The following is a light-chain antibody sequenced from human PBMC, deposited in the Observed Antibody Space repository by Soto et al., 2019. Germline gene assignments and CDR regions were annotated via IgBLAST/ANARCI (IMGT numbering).Light chain of an antibody. Sequence: ENVLTQSPGTLSLSPGERATLSCRASQSIASTFLAWYQQKPGQAPRLLIYAASSRATDIPDRFSGSGSGTDFTLTISGLEPEDFAVYYCQQYDKSLYTFGQGTKLEIK. V-gene: IGKV3-20*01. J-gene: IGKJ2*01. CDR2: AAS. CDR3: QQYDKSLYT. CDR1: QSIASTF.